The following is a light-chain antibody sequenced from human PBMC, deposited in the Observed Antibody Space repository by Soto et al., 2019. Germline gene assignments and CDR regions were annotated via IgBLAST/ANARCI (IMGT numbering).Light chain of an antibody. CDR3: QQYNNWPYT. CDR2: GAS. V-gene: IGKV3-15*01. Sequence: EIVMTQSPATLSVSPGERAALSCRASQSVSSNFARYQQKPGQAPRLLIYGASTRATGIPARFSGSGSGTDFTLTISSLQSEDFAVYYCQQYNNWPYTFGQGTKLDIK. CDR1: QSVSSN. J-gene: IGKJ2*01.